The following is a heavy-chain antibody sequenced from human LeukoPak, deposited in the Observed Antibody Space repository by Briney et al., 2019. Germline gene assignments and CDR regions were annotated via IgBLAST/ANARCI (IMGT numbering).Heavy chain of an antibody. Sequence: SETLSLTCTVSGGPISSSSYYWGWIRQPPGKGLEWIGSIYYSGSTYYNPSLKSRVTISVDTSKNQFSLKLSSVTAADTAVYYCARTQYCTNGVCRYYYDSSGSYFDYWGQGTLVTVSS. V-gene: IGHV4-39*01. D-gene: IGHD2-8*01. J-gene: IGHJ4*02. CDR2: IYYSGST. CDR1: GGPISSSSYY. CDR3: ARTQYCTNGVCRYYYDSSGSYFDY.